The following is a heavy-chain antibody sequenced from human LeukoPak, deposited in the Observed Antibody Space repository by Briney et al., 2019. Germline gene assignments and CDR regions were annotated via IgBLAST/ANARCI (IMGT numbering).Heavy chain of an antibody. J-gene: IGHJ4*02. CDR1: GGSFSGYY. V-gene: IGHV4-34*01. CDR2: INHSGST. D-gene: IGHD5-18*01. Sequence: PSETLSLTCAVYGGSFSGYYWSWIRQPPGKGLDWIGEINHSGSTNYNPSLKSRVTISVDTSKNQFSLKLSSVTAADTAVYYCARGVFYSYGCFDYWGQGTLVTVSS. CDR3: ARGVFYSYGCFDY.